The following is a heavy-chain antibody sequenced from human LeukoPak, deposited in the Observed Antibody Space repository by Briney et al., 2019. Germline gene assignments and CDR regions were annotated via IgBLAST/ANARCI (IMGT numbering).Heavy chain of an antibody. Sequence: GRSLRLSCAASGFTFSSYGMDWVRQAPGKGLEWVAVIWYDGSNEYYADSVKGRFTISRDNSQNTLYLQMNSLRAEDTAVYYCARDVGIRLWFRDYHGLDVWGQGTTVTVSS. CDR1: GFTFSSYG. CDR2: IWYDGSNE. D-gene: IGHD5-18*01. J-gene: IGHJ6*02. CDR3: ARDVGIRLWFRDYHGLDV. V-gene: IGHV3-33*01.